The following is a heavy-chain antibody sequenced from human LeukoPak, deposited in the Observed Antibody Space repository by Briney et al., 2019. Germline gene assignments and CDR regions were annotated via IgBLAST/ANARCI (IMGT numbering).Heavy chain of an antibody. CDR1: GGSISSSSYY. CDR3: ASCSSTSCYHAFDI. D-gene: IGHD2-2*01. J-gene: IGHJ3*02. V-gene: IGHV4-39*01. Sequence: SETLSLTCTVSGGSISSSSYYWGWIRQPPGKGLEWIGSIYYRGSTYYNPSLKSRVTISVDTSKNQFSLKLSSVTAADSAVYYCASCSSTSCYHAFDIWGQGTMVTVSS. CDR2: IYYRGST.